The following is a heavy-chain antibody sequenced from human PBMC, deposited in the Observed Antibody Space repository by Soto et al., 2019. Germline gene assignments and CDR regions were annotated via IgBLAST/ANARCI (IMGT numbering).Heavy chain of an antibody. V-gene: IGHV1-69*13. Sequence: SVKVSCKASGGTFSSYAISWVRQAPGQGLELMGGMIPIFGTANYAQKFQGRVTITADESTSTAYMELSSLRSEDSAVYYCAANVYSSSCISPERYYYYGMGVWGQGTTVTVSS. CDR1: GGTFSSYA. CDR2: MIPIFGTA. J-gene: IGHJ6*02. D-gene: IGHD6-6*01. CDR3: AANVYSSSCISPERYYYYGMGV.